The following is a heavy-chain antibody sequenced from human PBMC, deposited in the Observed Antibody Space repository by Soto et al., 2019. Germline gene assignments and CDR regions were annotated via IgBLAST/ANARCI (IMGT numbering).Heavy chain of an antibody. D-gene: IGHD5-12*01. Sequence: GESLKISCKGSGYSFTRTWIGWVRQLPGKGLDWMGIIYPGDSETRYSPSFQGQVTISADKSISTAYLQWSSLKTSDTAMYYCARLVGGYDSYFDHWGQAALVTVSS. CDR1: GYSFTRTW. CDR2: IYPGDSET. J-gene: IGHJ4*02. CDR3: ARLVGGYDSYFDH. V-gene: IGHV5-51*01.